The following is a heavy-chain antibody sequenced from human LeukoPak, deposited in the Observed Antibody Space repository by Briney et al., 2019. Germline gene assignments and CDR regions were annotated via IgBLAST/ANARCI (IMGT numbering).Heavy chain of an antibody. CDR3: ARHGRNSGAPNY. Sequence: SETLSLTCTVSGGSITSYYWSWIPQPPGKGLEWVGYIFYSGSTNYNPSLKSRVTISVDTSKNQFSLNLSSVTAADTAMYYCARHGRNSGAPNYWGQGTLVTVSS. CDR1: GGSITSYY. CDR2: IFYSGST. D-gene: IGHD6-19*01. J-gene: IGHJ4*02. V-gene: IGHV4-59*08.